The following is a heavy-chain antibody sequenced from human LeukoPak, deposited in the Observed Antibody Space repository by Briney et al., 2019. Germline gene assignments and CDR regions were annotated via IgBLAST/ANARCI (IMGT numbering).Heavy chain of an antibody. Sequence: GTSLRLSCAASGFPFGDYGMYWVRRAPGKGLEWLAVISHDGSNKYYADSVKGRITISRDNSMNTLYLQMNSLRAEDTAVYYCAKVRWGSDNALDSWGQGTLVTGSS. V-gene: IGHV3-30*18. J-gene: IGHJ4*02. CDR1: GFPFGDYG. CDR2: ISHDGSNK. CDR3: AKVRWGSDNALDS. D-gene: IGHD3-16*01.